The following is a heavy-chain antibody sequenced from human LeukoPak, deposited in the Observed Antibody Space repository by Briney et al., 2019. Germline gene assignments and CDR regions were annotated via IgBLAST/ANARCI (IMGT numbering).Heavy chain of an antibody. D-gene: IGHD3-10*01. J-gene: IGHJ4*02. V-gene: IGHV3-30-3*01. CDR1: GFTFSSYA. Sequence: GGSLRLSCAASGFTFSSYAMHWVRQAPGKGLEWVAVISYDGSNKYYADSEKGRFTISRDNSKKRLYLQMNSLRPEDTAVYYCAKDLAGSYYGGGQRYYFDYWGQGTLVTVSS. CDR2: ISYDGSNK. CDR3: AKDLAGSYYGGGQRYYFDY.